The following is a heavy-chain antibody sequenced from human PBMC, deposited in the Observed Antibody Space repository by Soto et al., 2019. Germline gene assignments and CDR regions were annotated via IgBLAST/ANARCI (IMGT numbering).Heavy chain of an antibody. V-gene: IGHV4-34*01. J-gene: IGHJ4*02. CDR3: ARFSGPKESGWFFYYFDY. D-gene: IGHD6-19*01. CDR1: GGSFSGYY. CDR2: INHSGST. Sequence: SETLSLTCAVYGGSFSGYYWNWIRQPPGKGLEWIGEINHSGSTNYNPSLKSRVTISVDTSKNQFSLKLSSVTAADTAVYYCARFSGPKESGWFFYYFDYWGQGTLVTVSS.